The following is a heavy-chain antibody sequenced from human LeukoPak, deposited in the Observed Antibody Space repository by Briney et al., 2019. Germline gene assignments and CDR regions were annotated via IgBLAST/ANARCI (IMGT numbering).Heavy chain of an antibody. D-gene: IGHD6-13*01. CDR3: ARDLTIAAADYYFDY. Sequence: GGSLRLSCTASGFTFGDYAMSWVRRAPGKGLEWVSYISSSSSTIYYADSVKGRFTISRDNSKNTLYLQMNSLRSEDTAVYYCARDLTIAAADYYFDYWGPGTLVTVSS. CDR1: GFTFGDYA. CDR2: ISSSSSTI. J-gene: IGHJ4*02. V-gene: IGHV3-48*01.